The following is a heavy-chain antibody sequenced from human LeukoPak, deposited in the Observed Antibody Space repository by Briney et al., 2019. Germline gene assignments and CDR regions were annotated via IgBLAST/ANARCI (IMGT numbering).Heavy chain of an antibody. D-gene: IGHD2-8*02. J-gene: IGHJ4*02. CDR2: ISYDGSNK. V-gene: IGHV3-30-3*01. CDR1: GFTFSSYA. Sequence: GRSLRLSCAASGFTFSSYAMHWVRQAPGKGLEWVAVISYDGSNKYYADSVKGRFTISRDNSKNTLYLQMNSLRAEDTAVYYCAKDHSYGTGWFSVGYWGQGALVTVSS. CDR3: AKDHSYGTGWFSVGY.